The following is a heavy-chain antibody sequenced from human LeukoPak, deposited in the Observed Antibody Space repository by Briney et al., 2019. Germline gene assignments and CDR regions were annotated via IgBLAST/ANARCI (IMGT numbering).Heavy chain of an antibody. CDR3: AKGRIVVTGTTVFDY. Sequence: PGGSLRLSCAASGFTFSNYAMTWVRQAPGKGLEWVSAISGSGGSTYYADSVRGRFTISRDNSKNTLYLQMNSLRAEDTAVYCCAKGRIVVTGTTVFDYWGQGTLVTVSS. V-gene: IGHV3-23*01. D-gene: IGHD2-2*01. J-gene: IGHJ4*02. CDR1: GFTFSNYA. CDR2: ISGSGGST.